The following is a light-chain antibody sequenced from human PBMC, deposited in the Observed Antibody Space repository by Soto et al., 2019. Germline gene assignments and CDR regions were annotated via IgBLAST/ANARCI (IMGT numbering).Light chain of an antibody. CDR1: SSDVGNYKY. J-gene: IGLJ1*01. CDR2: EVS. CDR3: FSYTSSXTYV. Sequence: QSLLTHPASVSGSPVQSITISCTGTSSDVGNYKYVSWYQQHPGKSPKLMIYEVSNRPSGVSNRFSGSKSGNTASLTISGLQAEDETDYYCFSYTSSXTYVVGWGTKV. V-gene: IGLV2-14*01.